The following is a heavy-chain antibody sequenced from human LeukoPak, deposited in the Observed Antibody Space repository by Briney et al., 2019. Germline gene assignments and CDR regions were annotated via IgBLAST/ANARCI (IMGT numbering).Heavy chain of an antibody. J-gene: IGHJ4*02. CDR2: IYYSGST. V-gene: IGHV4-59*01. CDR3: ARGPLMVRGPFDY. CDR1: GGSISTYY. D-gene: IGHD3-10*01. Sequence: SETLSLTCTVSGGSISTYYWSWIRQPPGKGLEWIGFIYYSGSTNQNPSLKSRVTISVDTSKNQFSLKLNSVTAADTAVYCCARGPLMVRGPFDYWGQGTLVTVSS.